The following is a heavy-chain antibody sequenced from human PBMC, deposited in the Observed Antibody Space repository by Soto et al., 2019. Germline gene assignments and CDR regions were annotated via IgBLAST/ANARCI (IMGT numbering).Heavy chain of an antibody. Sequence: GGSLRLSCAASGFTFSDYFMSWIRQAPGKGLEWVSFISGSSDNIKYADSVKGRFTVSRDNAKNSHYLQMNSLRAEDTAVYYCVRDSARIVVVPRVDGDNWLDPWGQGTLVTVSS. J-gene: IGHJ5*02. V-gene: IGHV3-11*06. CDR1: GFTFSDYF. CDR3: VRDSARIVVVPRVDGDNWLDP. D-gene: IGHD2-2*01. CDR2: ISGSSDNI.